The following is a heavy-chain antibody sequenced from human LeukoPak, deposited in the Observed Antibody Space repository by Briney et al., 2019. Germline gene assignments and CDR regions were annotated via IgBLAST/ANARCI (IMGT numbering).Heavy chain of an antibody. CDR1: SGSISSTRYY. CDR2: LYYSGTT. V-gene: IGHV4-39*01. Sequence: PSETLSLTCTVSSGSISSTRYYWGWIRLPPGKGLEWIGTLYYSGTTYYNPSLNSRVTIALDTSENQFSLKLTSVTAADTAVYYCARHHYDYWSGFDYWGQGILVTVSS. D-gene: IGHD3-3*01. CDR3: ARHHYDYWSGFDY. J-gene: IGHJ4*01.